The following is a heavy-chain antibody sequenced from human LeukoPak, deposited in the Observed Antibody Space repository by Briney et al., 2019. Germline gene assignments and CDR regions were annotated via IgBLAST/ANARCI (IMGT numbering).Heavy chain of an antibody. CDR1: GFTFDDYA. CDR3: AKDRSGYSIHWYFDL. J-gene: IGHJ2*01. CDR2: ISGDGGST. D-gene: IGHD3-3*01. V-gene: IGHV3-43*02. Sequence: PGGSLRLSCAASGFTFDDYAMHWVRQAPGKGLEWVSLISGDGGSTYYADSVKGRFTISRDNSKNSLYLQMNSLRTEDTALYHCAKDRSGYSIHWYFDLWGRGTLVTVSS.